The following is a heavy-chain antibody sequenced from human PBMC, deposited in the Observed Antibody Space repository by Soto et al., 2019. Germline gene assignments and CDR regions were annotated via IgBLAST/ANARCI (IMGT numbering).Heavy chain of an antibody. J-gene: IGHJ4*02. D-gene: IGHD3-22*01. V-gene: IGHV4-59*01. Sequence: PSETLSLTCTVSGDSIRSYYWSWIRQPPGKGLEWIGYIYDSGSTNYNPSLKSRVTISVDTSKSQFSLKLGSVTAADTAVYYCARDRAYYESSGLYFDYWGQGTLVTVSS. CDR3: ARDRAYYESSGLYFDY. CDR2: IYDSGST. CDR1: GDSIRSYY.